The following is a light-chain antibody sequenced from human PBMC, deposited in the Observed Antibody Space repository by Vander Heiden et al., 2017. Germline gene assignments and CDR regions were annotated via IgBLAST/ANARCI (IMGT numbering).Light chain of an antibody. CDR1: QSVDSSY. V-gene: IGKV3-20*01. Sequence: DIGLTQSPGTLSLSPGERATLYCRASQSVDSSYLAWFQQKPGQAPRLLIYGSSTRATGIPDRFSGSGSGTDFTLTISRLEPEDFAVYYCQQYGGSPRFGQGTKVEIK. J-gene: IGKJ1*01. CDR3: QQYGGSPR. CDR2: GSS.